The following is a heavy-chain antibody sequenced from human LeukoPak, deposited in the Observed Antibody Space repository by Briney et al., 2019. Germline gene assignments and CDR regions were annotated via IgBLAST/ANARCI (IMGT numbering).Heavy chain of an antibody. V-gene: IGHV1-18*01. Sequence: ASVKVSCKASGYTFTSYGISWVRQAPGQGLEWMGWISAYNGNTNYAQKLQGSVTMTTDTSTSTAYMELRSLRSDDTAVYYCATSFEGYCSSTSCSGYWGQGTLVTVSS. J-gene: IGHJ4*02. CDR1: GYTFTSYG. CDR2: ISAYNGNT. D-gene: IGHD2-2*01. CDR3: ATSFEGYCSSTSCSGY.